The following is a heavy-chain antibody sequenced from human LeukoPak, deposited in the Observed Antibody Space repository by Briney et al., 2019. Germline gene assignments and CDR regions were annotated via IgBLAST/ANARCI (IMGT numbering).Heavy chain of an antibody. D-gene: IGHD2-2*01. V-gene: IGHV4-59*08. CDR2: IYYSGTT. CDR1: GGSIRSYY. Sequence: SETLSLTCTVSGGSIRSYYWSWIRQPPGKGLEWIGYIYYSGTTNYNPSLKSRVTISVDTSKNQFSLKLSSVTAADPATYYCARSIIPVASRFDYWGQGTLVSVSS. CDR3: ARSIIPVASRFDY. J-gene: IGHJ4*02.